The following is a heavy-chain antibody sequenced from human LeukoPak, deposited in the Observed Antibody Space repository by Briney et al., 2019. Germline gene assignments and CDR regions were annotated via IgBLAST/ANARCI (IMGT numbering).Heavy chain of an antibody. J-gene: IGHJ4*02. CDR1: GFTFSSYG. Sequence: GRSLRLSCAASGFTFSSYGMHWVRQAPGKGLEWVAVISYDGSNKYYADSVKGRFTISRDNSKNTLYLQMNSLRAEDTAVYYCAKDGSYGYVYRMWTTYPGYWGQGTLVTVSS. CDR3: AKDGSYGYVYRMWTTYPGY. V-gene: IGHV3-30*18. CDR2: ISYDGSNK. D-gene: IGHD5-18*01.